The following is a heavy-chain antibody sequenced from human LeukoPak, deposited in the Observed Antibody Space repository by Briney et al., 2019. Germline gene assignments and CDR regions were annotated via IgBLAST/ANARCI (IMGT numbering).Heavy chain of an antibody. CDR3: AKLSHLARSDY. CDR1: GFDFSDYV. Sequence: GGSLRLSCAASGFDFSDYVMHWVRQAPGKGLEGGALISYDGRNKYYTDSVKGLFTISSDNSKNQPYLQMHSLRTEDAGGYYCAKLSHLARSDYWGQGTLVSVSS. V-gene: IGHV3-30*18. J-gene: IGHJ4*02. CDR2: ISYDGRNK.